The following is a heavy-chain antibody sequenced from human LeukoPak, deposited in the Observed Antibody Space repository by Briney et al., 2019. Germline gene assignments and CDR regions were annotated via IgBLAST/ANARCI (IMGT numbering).Heavy chain of an antibody. CDR1: GGSISSYY. J-gene: IGHJ4*02. Sequence: KPSETLSLTCTVSGGSISSYYWSWIRQLPGKGLEWIGYIQYSGSTNYNPSLKSRVTISVDTSKKQFSLNLSSVIAADAARYYCARTVRGDYVDYWGQGALVTVSS. D-gene: IGHD4-17*01. CDR2: IQYSGST. V-gene: IGHV4-59*01. CDR3: ARTVRGDYVDY.